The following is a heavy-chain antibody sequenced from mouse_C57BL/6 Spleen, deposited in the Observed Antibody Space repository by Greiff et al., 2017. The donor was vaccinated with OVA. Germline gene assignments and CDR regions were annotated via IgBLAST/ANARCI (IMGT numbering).Heavy chain of an antibody. CDR1: GYAFSSSW. CDR3: ARYPYYYGSSPYAMDY. D-gene: IGHD1-1*01. Sequence: QVQLQQSGPELVKPGASVKISCKASGYAFSSSWMNWVKQRPGKGLEWIGRNYPGDGDTNYNGKFKGKATLNADKSSSTAYMQLSSLTSEDSAVYFCARYPYYYGSSPYAMDYWGQGTSVTVSS. J-gene: IGHJ4*01. CDR2: NYPGDGDT. V-gene: IGHV1-82*01.